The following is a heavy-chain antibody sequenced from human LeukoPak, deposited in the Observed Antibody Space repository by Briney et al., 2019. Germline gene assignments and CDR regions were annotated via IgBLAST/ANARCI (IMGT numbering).Heavy chain of an antibody. J-gene: IGHJ4*02. V-gene: IGHV4-34*01. CDR2: INHSGST. Sequence: PSETLSLTCAVYGGSFSGYYWSWIRQPPGKELEWIGEINHSGSTNYNPSLKSRVTISVDTSKNQFSLKLSSVTAADTAVYYCARGATVVTAFDYWGQGTLVTVSS. D-gene: IGHD2-15*01. CDR3: ARGATVVTAFDY. CDR1: GGSFSGYY.